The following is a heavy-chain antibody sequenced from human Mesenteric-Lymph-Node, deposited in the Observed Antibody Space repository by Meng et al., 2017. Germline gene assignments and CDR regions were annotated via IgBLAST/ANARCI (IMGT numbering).Heavy chain of an antibody. CDR1: GGSISSGSYY. J-gene: IGHJ6*02. V-gene: IGHV4-61*02. Sequence: LRLSCTVSGGSISSGSYYWSWIRQPAGKGLEWIGRIYTSGSTNYNPSLKSRVTISVDTSKNQFSLKLSSVTAADTAVYYCARFRITMVRDSVDYYYYYGMDVWGQGTTVTVSS. CDR3: ARFRITMVRDSVDYYYYYGMDV. CDR2: IYTSGST. D-gene: IGHD3-10*01.